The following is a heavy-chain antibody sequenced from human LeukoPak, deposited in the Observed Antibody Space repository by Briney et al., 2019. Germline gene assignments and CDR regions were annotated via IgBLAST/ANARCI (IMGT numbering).Heavy chain of an antibody. CDR3: ARDGMYSSGWYGGLDY. V-gene: IGHV3-30-3*01. J-gene: IGHJ4*02. CDR1: GFTFSSYA. Sequence: PGGSLRLSCAASGFTFSSYAMHWVRQAPGKGLEWVAVISYDGSNKYYADSVKGRFTISRDNSKNTLYLQMNSLRAEDTAVYYCARDGMYSSGWYGGLDYWGQGTLVTVSS. D-gene: IGHD6-19*01. CDR2: ISYDGSNK.